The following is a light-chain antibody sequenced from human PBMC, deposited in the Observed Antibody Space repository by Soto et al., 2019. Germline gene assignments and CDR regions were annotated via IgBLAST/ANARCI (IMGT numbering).Light chain of an antibody. J-gene: IGKJ1*01. CDR1: QSISTY. CDR2: AAS. CDR3: QQSYSARWT. V-gene: IGKV1-39*01. Sequence: DIQMTQSPSSLSASVGDRVTITCRASQSISTYLNWYQQKPGKAPKLLIYAASSLQGGVPSRFSGSGSGTDFTLTISSLQPEDFATYFCQQSYSARWTFGQGTKVDIK.